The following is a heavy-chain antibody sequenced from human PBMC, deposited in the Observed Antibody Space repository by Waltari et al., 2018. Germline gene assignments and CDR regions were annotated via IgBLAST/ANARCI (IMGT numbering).Heavy chain of an antibody. V-gene: IGHV3-7*01. CDR3: ARDQWFAFDI. CDR1: GLTLGSYW. Sequence: EVQLVESGGGLVQPGGSLSLSCAASGLTLGSYWMSWVRQAAGKGLEWVANIKKDGSEEYYVDSVRGRFTISRDNAKNSLYLQMNSLRPEDTAVYYCARDQWFAFDIWGQGTMVTVSS. CDR2: IKKDGSEE. D-gene: IGHD3-22*01. J-gene: IGHJ3*02.